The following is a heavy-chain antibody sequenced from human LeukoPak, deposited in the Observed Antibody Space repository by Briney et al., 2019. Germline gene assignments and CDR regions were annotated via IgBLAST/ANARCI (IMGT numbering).Heavy chain of an antibody. CDR3: ATDRAYFDY. V-gene: IGHV3-7*01. Sequence: GGSLRLSCAASGFTFSSYWMSWVRQAPGKGLEWVANIKQDGSEKNYVDSVKGRFTISRDNAKNSLHLQMSSLRVEDTAVYYCATDRAYFDYWGQGTLVTVSS. CDR2: IKQDGSEK. CDR1: GFTFSSYW. J-gene: IGHJ4*02. D-gene: IGHD3-10*01.